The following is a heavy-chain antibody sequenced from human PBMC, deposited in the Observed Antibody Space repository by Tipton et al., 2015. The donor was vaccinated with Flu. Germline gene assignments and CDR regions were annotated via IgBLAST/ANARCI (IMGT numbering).Heavy chain of an antibody. D-gene: IGHD6-6*01. CDR1: GDSISSSYY. J-gene: IGHJ4*02. Sequence: TLSLTCTVSGDSISSSYYWGWIRQPPGKGLEWIGSIYYSGRTYYDPSLKSRVTISVDTSKNQFALKLSSVTAADTAVYYCAREGRREQLSLDYWGQGTLVTVSS. CDR3: AREGRREQLSLDY. CDR2: IYYSGRT. V-gene: IGHV4-39*06.